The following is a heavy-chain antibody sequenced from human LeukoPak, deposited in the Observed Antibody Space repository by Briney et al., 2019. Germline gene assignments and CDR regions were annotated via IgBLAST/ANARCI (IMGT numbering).Heavy chain of an antibody. Sequence: ASVKISCTASGYTFTSYFMHWVRQAPGQGLEWMGVINPHTGDTTYAQMFQGRVTLTREKSTYTAYMEVVSLRSEDTAVYYCARPYRSGCQWQPFDYWGQGTLVTVSS. CDR3: ARPYRSGCQWQPFDY. D-gene: IGHD6-19*01. V-gene: IGHV1-46*01. J-gene: IGHJ4*02. CDR1: GYTFTSYF. CDR2: INPHTGDT.